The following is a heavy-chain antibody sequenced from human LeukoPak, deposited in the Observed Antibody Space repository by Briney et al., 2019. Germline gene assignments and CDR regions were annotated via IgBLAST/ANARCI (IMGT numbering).Heavy chain of an antibody. Sequence: PGGSLRLSCAASGFTFSSYSMNWVRQAPGKGLEWVSYISSSGSTMYYADSVKGRFTISRDNAKNSLYLQMNSLRTEDTAVYYCARGYDSSGYYADYWGQGTLVTVSS. CDR2: ISSSGSTM. D-gene: IGHD3-22*01. CDR1: GFTFSSYS. V-gene: IGHV3-48*01. J-gene: IGHJ4*02. CDR3: ARGYDSSGYYADY.